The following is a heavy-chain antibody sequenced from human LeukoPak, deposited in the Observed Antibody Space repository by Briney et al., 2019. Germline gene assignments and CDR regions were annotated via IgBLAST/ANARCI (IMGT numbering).Heavy chain of an antibody. D-gene: IGHD3-22*01. CDR2: IWYDGTNK. J-gene: IGHJ4*02. Sequence: GGSLRLSCAASGFIFNSYGMHWVRQAPGKGLEWVALIWYDGTNKYYADSVKGRFTISRDSSRNTLYLQMNSLRAEDTAVYYCARAAYDNSGYLTLWGQGTLVTVSS. CDR3: ARAAYDNSGYLTL. CDR1: GFIFNSYG. V-gene: IGHV3-33*01.